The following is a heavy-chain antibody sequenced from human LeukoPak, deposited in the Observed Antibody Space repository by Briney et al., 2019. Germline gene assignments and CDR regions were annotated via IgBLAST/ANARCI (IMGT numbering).Heavy chain of an antibody. CDR3: AKDGIRYFDWFTTGDC. Sequence: GGSLRLSCAASGFTFSSYAMSWVRQSPVKGLDWVSAISGSGGSTYYADSVKGRFTISRDNSKNTLYLQMNSLRAEDTAVYYRAKDGIRYFDWFTTGDCWGQGTLVTVSS. J-gene: IGHJ4*02. D-gene: IGHD3-9*01. CDR2: ISGSGGST. CDR1: GFTFSSYA. V-gene: IGHV3-23*01.